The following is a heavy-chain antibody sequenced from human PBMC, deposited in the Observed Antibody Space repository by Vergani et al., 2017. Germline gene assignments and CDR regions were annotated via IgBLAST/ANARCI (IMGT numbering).Heavy chain of an antibody. CDR1: GFTFDDYA. CDR2: INWNSDSI. CDR3: AKDNVPGYYDSSGYCDY. J-gene: IGHJ4*02. Sequence: EVQLVESGGGLVQPGRSLRLSCAASGFTFDDYAMHWVRQAPGKGLEWVSGINWNSDSIAYADSVKGRFTSSRDNAKNSLYLQMNNLRAEDTAVYYCAKDNVPGYYDSSGYCDYWGQGTLVTVSS. V-gene: IGHV3-9*01. D-gene: IGHD3-22*01.